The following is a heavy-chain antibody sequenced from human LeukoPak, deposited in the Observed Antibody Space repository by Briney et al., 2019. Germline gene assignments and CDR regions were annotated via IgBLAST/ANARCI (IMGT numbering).Heavy chain of an antibody. J-gene: IGHJ3*02. V-gene: IGHV3-30*04. D-gene: IGHD3-10*01. CDR1: GFTFSSYA. CDR3: AREVSSGVSDAFDI. CDR2: ISYDGSNK. Sequence: GGSLRPSCAASGFTFSSYAMHWVRQAPGKGLEWVAVISYDGSNKYYADSVKGRFTISRDNSKNTLYLQMNSLRAEDTAVYYCAREVSSGVSDAFDIWGQGTMVTVSS.